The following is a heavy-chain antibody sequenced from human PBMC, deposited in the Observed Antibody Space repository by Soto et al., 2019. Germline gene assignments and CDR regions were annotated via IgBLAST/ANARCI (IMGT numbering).Heavy chain of an antibody. CDR3: ARVNYCSGSYFEVPPPPLSYYYGMDV. CDR2: ISAYNGNT. J-gene: IGHJ6*02. Sequence: ASVKVSCKASGYTFTSYGISWVRQAPGQGLEWMGWISAYNGNTNYAQKLQGRVTMTTDTSTSTAYMELRSLRSDDTAVYYCARVNYCSGSYFEVPPPPLSYYYGMDVWGQGTTVTVSS. D-gene: IGHD3-10*01. V-gene: IGHV1-18*01. CDR1: GYTFTSYG.